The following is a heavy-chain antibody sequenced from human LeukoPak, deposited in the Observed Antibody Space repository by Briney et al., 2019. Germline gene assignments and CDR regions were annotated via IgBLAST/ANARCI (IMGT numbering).Heavy chain of an antibody. Sequence: SVKVSCKASGYTFTSYYMHWARQAPGQGLEWMGGIIPIFGTANYAQKFQGRVTITADESTSTAYMELSSLRSEDTAVYYCGGSFYDYVWGSYREIDYWGQGTLVTVSS. CDR3: GGSFYDYVWGSYREIDY. V-gene: IGHV1-69*13. CDR1: GYTFTSYY. CDR2: IIPIFGTA. J-gene: IGHJ4*02. D-gene: IGHD3-16*02.